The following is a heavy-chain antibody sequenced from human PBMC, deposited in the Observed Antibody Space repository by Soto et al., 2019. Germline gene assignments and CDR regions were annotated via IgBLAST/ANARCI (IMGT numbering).Heavy chain of an antibody. Sequence: CSGCVLKQPGQGLEWMGIIYPGASDTRYSPSFQGQVIISADKSISTVFLQWDSLKASDTAMYFCARSGFYWYSALWGRGTLVPVSS. D-gene: IGHD5-12*01. CDR3: ARSGFYWYSAL. CDR2: IYPGASDT. V-gene: IGHV5-51*01. CDR1: C. J-gene: IGHJ2*01.